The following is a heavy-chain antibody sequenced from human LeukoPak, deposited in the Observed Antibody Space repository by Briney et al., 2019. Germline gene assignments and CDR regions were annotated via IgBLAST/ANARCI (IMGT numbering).Heavy chain of an antibody. D-gene: IGHD6-19*01. V-gene: IGHV1-2*02. J-gene: IGHJ4*02. CDR2: IDPKNGHT. CDR3: SRDVSGDGRVYIDH. Sequence: ASVKVSCTASGYTFNAYNIQWVRQARGPGLEWMGWIDPKNGHTTYAEKFKGRVMVTRDTSITAVYMELRSLRSDDTAVFYCSRDVSGDGRVYIDHWGPGTSVSVSS. CDR1: GYTFNAYN.